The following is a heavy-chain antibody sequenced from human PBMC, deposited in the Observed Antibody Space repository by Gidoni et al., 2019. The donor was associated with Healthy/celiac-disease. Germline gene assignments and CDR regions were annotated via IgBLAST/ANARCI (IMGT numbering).Heavy chain of an antibody. J-gene: IGHJ6*02. V-gene: IGHV3-30-3*01. Sequence: QVQLVESGGGLFQPGRSLRLSCASSCFPFLDYAMHWVRQAPGKGLDWVAVISYDGSNKYYADSVKGRFTISRDSSKNTLYLQMNSLRAEDTAVYYCAKGTLYSSYYYGMDVWGQGTTVTVSS. CDR3: AKGTLYSSYYYGMDV. CDR1: CFPFLDYA. CDR2: ISYDGSNK. D-gene: IGHD6-13*01.